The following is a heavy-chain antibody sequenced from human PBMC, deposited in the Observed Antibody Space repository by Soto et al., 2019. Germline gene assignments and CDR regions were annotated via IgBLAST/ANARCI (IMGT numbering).Heavy chain of an antibody. CDR2: IYWNDDK. D-gene: IGHD2-15*01. CDR1: GFSLSTSGVG. J-gene: IGHJ4*02. V-gene: IGHV2-5*01. Sequence: SGPTLVNPTQTLTLTCTFSGFSLSTSGVGVGWIRQPPGKALEWLALIYWNDDKRYSPSLKSRLTITKDTSKNQVVLTMTNMDPVGTATYYCAAVVAATLDYWGQGTLVTVSS. CDR3: AAVVAATLDY.